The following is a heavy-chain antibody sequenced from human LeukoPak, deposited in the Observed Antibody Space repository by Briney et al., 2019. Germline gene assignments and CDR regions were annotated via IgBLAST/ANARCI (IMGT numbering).Heavy chain of an antibody. J-gene: IGHJ4*02. D-gene: IGHD6-19*01. CDR1: GFTFKTYT. V-gene: IGHV3-30*03. CDR2: ISDDGINK. Sequence: PGGSLRLSCAASGFTFKTYTMHWVRQAPGKGLEWVAVISDDGINKYYADSVKDRFIISRDNSKNTLYLQMNSLRDEDTAVYHCARDWGIAVTGTRIDYWGQGTPVTVSS. CDR3: ARDWGIAVTGTRIDY.